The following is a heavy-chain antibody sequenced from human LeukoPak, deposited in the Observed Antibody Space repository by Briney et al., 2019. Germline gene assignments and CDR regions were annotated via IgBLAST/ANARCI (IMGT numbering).Heavy chain of an antibody. J-gene: IGHJ4*02. Sequence: ASVKVSCKASGYTFTGYYMHWVRQAPGQGLEWMGWINPNSGGTNYAQKFQGRVTMTRDTSISTAYMELSRLRSDDTVVYYCAREVDSSGYYYIFPPDYWGQGTLVTVSS. D-gene: IGHD3-22*01. V-gene: IGHV1-2*02. CDR1: GYTFTGYY. CDR2: INPNSGGT. CDR3: AREVDSSGYYYIFPPDY.